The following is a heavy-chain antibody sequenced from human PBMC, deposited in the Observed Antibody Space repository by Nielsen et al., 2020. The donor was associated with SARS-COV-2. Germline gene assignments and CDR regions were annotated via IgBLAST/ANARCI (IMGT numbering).Heavy chain of an antibody. CDR2: IKQDGSEK. D-gene: IGHD2-8*01. Sequence: VRQMPGKGLEWVANIKQDGSEKYYVDSVKGRFTISRDNAKNSVYLQMNSLRAEDTAVYYCATDQYCPNGICSSGGRDYWGQGTLVTVSS. CDR3: ATDQYCPNGICSSGGRDY. J-gene: IGHJ4*02. V-gene: IGHV3-7*01.